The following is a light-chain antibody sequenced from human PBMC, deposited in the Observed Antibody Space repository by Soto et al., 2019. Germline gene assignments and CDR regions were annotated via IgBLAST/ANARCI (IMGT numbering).Light chain of an antibody. V-gene: IGKV3-20*01. Sequence: EIVLTQSPATLSLSPGERATLSCRASQTVSSRYLAWYQQKPGQAPSLLMYGASNRATGIAARFSGSGSGTDFTLTISRLEPEDFAVYFCQQYGRSPPFTFGQGTKVEIK. CDR1: QTVSSRY. J-gene: IGKJ2*01. CDR3: QQYGRSPPFT. CDR2: GAS.